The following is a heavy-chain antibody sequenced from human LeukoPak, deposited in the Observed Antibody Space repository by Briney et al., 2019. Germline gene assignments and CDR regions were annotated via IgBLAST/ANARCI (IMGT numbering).Heavy chain of an antibody. D-gene: IGHD3-22*01. Sequence: SQTLSLTCTVSGGSISSGDYYWSWIRQPPGKGLEWIGYIYYSGSTSYNPSLKSRVTISIDTSKKQFSLKLSSVTAADTAVYYCARGGLYYYDSSGLNWFDPWGQGTLVTVSS. CDR1: GGSISSGDYY. CDR2: IYYSGST. J-gene: IGHJ5*02. V-gene: IGHV4-61*08. CDR3: ARGGLYYYDSSGLNWFDP.